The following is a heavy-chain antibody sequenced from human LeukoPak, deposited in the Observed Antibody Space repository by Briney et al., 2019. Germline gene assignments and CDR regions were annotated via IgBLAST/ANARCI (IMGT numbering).Heavy chain of an antibody. Sequence: GGSLRLSCAASGFTFDDYAMHWVRQVPGKCLEWVSFISWDGGSTYYADSVKGRFTISRDNSKNSLYLQMNSLRAEDTAVYYCAKDPGKGDYVFDYWGQGTLVTVSS. CDR2: ISWDGGST. CDR1: GFTFDDYA. V-gene: IGHV3-43D*03. J-gene: IGHJ4*02. D-gene: IGHD4-17*01. CDR3: AKDPGKGDYVFDY.